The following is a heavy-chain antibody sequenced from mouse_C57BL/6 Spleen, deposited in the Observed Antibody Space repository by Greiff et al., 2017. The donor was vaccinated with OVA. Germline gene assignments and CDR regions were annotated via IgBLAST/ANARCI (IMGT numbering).Heavy chain of an antibody. CDR1: GYSFTDYN. J-gene: IGHJ2*01. Sequence: VQLQQSGPELVKPGASVTISCKASGYSFTDYNMNWVKQSHGQSLEWIGVINPNNGTTSYNQKFKGKATVTVDQSSSTAYMQLNSLTSEASAVYYCAREPNCYDYWGQGTTLTVSS. CDR2: INPNNGTT. V-gene: IGHV1-39*01. CDR3: AREPNCYDY. D-gene: IGHD6-5*01.